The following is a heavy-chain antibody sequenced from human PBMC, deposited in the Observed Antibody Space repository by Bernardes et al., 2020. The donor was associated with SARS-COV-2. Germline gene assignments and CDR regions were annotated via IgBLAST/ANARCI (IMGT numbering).Heavy chain of an antibody. CDR2: ISYNERT. J-gene: IGHJ5*02. CDR3: VRHRFCSPTTCPPRFDP. V-gene: IGHV4-39*01. CDR1: GGSISSAFY. D-gene: IGHD2-2*01. Sequence: SETLSLTCTVSGGSISSAFYWGWIRQAPGTGLEWIGTISYNERTSYNPVLRSRITISIDTSKNHFSLILNSVTAADTAVYYCVRHRFCSPTTCPPRFDPWGQGTLVTVSS.